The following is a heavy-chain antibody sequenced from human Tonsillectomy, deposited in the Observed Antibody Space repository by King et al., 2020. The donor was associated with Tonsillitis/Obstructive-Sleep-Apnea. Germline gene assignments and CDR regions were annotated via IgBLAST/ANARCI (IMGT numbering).Heavy chain of an antibody. J-gene: IGHJ4*02. D-gene: IGHD2-15*01. CDR3: AKAQGYCSSGSCFFSLDY. CDR2: ISGSGDST. Sequence: VQLVESGGGLVQPGGSLRLSCAASGFTFRSYAMSCVRQAPGKGLEWVTTISGSGDSTYYADSVKGRFTISRDNSKNTLYLQMNSLRAEDTAVYYCAKAQGYCSSGSCFFSLDYWGQGTLVTVSS. CDR1: GFTFRSYA. V-gene: IGHV3-23*04.